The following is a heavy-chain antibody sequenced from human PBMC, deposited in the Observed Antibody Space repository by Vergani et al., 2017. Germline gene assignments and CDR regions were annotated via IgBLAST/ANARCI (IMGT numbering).Heavy chain of an antibody. CDR2: IKRDGSEK. CDR3: ARDRGNVGYFDL. CDR1: GFTFSTYW. V-gene: IGHV3-7*03. J-gene: IGHJ2*01. D-gene: IGHD1-1*01. Sequence: EVQLVESGGGLVQPGGSLRLSCAASGFTFSTYWMNWVRQTPGKGLEWVANIKRDGSEKYYLDSVKGRFTISRDNAKNSLYLQMNSLRAEDTAVYYCARDRGNVGYFDLWGRGTLVTVSS.